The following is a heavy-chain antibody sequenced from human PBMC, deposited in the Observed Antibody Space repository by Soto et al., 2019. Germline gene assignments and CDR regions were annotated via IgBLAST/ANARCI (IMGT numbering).Heavy chain of an antibody. D-gene: IGHD4-17*01. J-gene: IGHJ3*02. V-gene: IGHV4-30-4*01. Sequence: SETLSLTCTVSGGSISSGDYYWSWIRQPPGKGLEWIGYIYYSGSTYYNPSLKSRVTISVDTSKNQFSLKLSSVTAADTAVYYCAKYGDPTLDAFDIWGQGTMVTVSS. CDR2: IYYSGST. CDR3: AKYGDPTLDAFDI. CDR1: GGSISSGDYY.